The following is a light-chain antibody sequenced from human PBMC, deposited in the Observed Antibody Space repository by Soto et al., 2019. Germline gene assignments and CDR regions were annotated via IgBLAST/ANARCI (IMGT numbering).Light chain of an antibody. V-gene: IGLV1-44*01. CDR3: AAWDDSLNGRV. CDR1: SSNIGNNT. J-gene: IGLJ3*02. Sequence: QSVLTQPPSVSEAPRQRVTISCSGSSSNIGNNTVNWYQQLPGTAPKLLIYSNNQRPSGVPDRFSGSKSGTSASLAISGLQSEDEADYYCAAWDDSLNGRVFGGGTKVTVL. CDR2: SNN.